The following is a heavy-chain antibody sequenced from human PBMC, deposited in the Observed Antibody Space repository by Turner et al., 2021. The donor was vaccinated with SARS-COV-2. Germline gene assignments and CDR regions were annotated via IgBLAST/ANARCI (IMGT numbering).Heavy chain of an antibody. CDR1: GFTCSSYG. V-gene: IGHV3-30*18. CDR3: AKQQGLYSNPMYYFDY. Sequence: QVQLVESGGGVLQPGRSLRLSCAAPGFTCSSYGMHWVRQAPGKGLEWGAVTLYDGSNKYYADSVKGRFTISRDNSKNTLYLQMNSLRAEDTAVYYCAKQQGLYSNPMYYFDYWGQGTLVTVSS. J-gene: IGHJ4*02. D-gene: IGHD4-4*01. CDR2: TLYDGSNK.